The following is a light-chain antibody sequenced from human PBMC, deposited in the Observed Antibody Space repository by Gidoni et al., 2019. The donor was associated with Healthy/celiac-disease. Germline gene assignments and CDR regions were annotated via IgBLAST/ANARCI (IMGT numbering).Light chain of an antibody. Sequence: EIVLTQSPATLSLSPGEIATLSCRASQSVSSYLAWYQQKPGQAPRLLIYDASNRATGIPARCSGSGSGTDFTLTISSLEPEDFAVYYCQQRSNWPPSLTFGGGTKVEIK. CDR1: QSVSSY. CDR3: QQRSNWPPSLT. V-gene: IGKV3-11*01. CDR2: DAS. J-gene: IGKJ4*01.